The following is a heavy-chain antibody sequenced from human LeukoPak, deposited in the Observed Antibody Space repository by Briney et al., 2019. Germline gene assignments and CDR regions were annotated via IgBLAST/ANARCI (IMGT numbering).Heavy chain of an antibody. CDR2: IHPRRGDT. D-gene: IGHD5-12*01. Sequence: ASVKVSCKASGYSFTAFYIHWVRQAPGQGLEWMAWIHPRRGDTNYAQKFQGRVTMTRDTSINTAYLDLSSLRSDDTAVYYCARDSGYPYWFDPWGQGTLVTVSS. V-gene: IGHV1-2*02. CDR1: GYSFTAFY. J-gene: IGHJ5*02. CDR3: ARDSGYPYWFDP.